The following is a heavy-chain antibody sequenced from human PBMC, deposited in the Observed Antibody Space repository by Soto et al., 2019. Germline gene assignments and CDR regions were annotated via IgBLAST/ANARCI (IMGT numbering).Heavy chain of an antibody. V-gene: IGHV4-4*07. CDR1: GGSINNYY. CDR3: ARGSLTMDV. Sequence: PSETLSLTCTVSGGSINNYYWSWIRQPAGKGLEWIGRIYPSGNTNYNPSLESRVIMSVDTSKDQFSLKLNSVTAADTAVYYCARGSLTMDVWGQGTTVTVSS. CDR2: IYPSGNT. D-gene: IGHD3-10*01. J-gene: IGHJ6*02.